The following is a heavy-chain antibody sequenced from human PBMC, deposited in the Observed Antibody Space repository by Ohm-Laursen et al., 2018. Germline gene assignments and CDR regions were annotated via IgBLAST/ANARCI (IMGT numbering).Heavy chain of an antibody. V-gene: IGHV2-70*11. Sequence: TQTLTLTCTFSGFSLSTSGMCVSWIRQPPGKALEWLARIDWDDDKYYRTSLKARLTISKDTSKNQVVLIMTNMDPVDTATYYCARVDILTGYYYYWGQGTLVTVSS. CDR3: ARVDILTGYYYY. CDR1: GFSLSTSGMC. CDR2: IDWDDDK. J-gene: IGHJ4*02. D-gene: IGHD3-9*01.